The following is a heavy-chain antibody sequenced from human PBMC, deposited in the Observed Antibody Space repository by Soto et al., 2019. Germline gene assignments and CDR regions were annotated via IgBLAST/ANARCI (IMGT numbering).Heavy chain of an antibody. Sequence: LRLSCAASGFMFTNYGMHWVRQAPGKGLEWVAVVWANGINNYYAAFVEGRFTISRDNSKNSLYLQMNSLRVEDTALYFCVRERGPFDAFGIWGQGTMVTVSS. CDR2: VWANGINN. CDR1: GFMFTNYG. V-gene: IGHV3-33*01. CDR3: VRERGPFDAFGI. J-gene: IGHJ3*02.